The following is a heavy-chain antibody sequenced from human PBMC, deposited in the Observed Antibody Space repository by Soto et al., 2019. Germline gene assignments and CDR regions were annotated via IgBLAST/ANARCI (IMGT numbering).Heavy chain of an antibody. CDR1: GGSTSSYY. Sequence: PSETLSLTCTVSGGSTSSYYWSWIRQPPGKGLEWIGYIYYSGSTNYNPSLKSRVTISVDTSKNQFSLKLSSVTAADTAVYYCARVCGGDCHYGMDVWGQGTTVTVSS. V-gene: IGHV4-59*01. CDR3: ARVCGGDCHYGMDV. J-gene: IGHJ6*02. D-gene: IGHD2-21*02. CDR2: IYYSGST.